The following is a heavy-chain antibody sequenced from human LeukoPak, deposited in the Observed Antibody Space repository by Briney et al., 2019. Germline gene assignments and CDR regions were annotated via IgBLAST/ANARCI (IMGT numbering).Heavy chain of an antibody. J-gene: IGHJ4*02. CDR2: TYYMSKWYY. Sequence: SQTLSLTCAISGDSVSSNSAAWHWVRQSPSRGLQWLGRTYYMSKWYYDYAVSVKNRITINPDTSKNQFSLQLNAVTPEDTAVYYCARGATTYFDYWGQGTLVTVSS. CDR3: ARGATTYFDY. CDR1: GDSVSSNSAA. D-gene: IGHD5-12*01. V-gene: IGHV6-1*01.